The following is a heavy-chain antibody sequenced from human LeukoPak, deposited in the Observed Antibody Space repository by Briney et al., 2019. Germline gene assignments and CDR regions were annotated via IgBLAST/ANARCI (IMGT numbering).Heavy chain of an antibody. CDR2: TYYRSKWYN. Sequence: SQTLSLTCAISGDSVSSKSAAWNWIRQSPSRGLEWLGRTYYRSKWYNDYAVSVKSRITINPDTSKDQFSLQLNSVTPEDTAVYYCARAYDSSGYSYYFDYWGQGTLVTVSS. CDR3: ARAYDSSGYSYYFDY. J-gene: IGHJ4*02. D-gene: IGHD3-22*01. CDR1: GDSVSSKSAA. V-gene: IGHV6-1*01.